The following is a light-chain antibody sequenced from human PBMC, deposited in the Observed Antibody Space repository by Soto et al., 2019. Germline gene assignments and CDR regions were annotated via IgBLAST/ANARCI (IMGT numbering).Light chain of an antibody. Sequence: EIVLTQSPATLSLSPGKRATLSCRASQSVNTYLAWYQQNPGQAPRLLIYGASSRATGIPDRFSGSGSGTDFTLTISRLEPEDFALYYCQQFSSYPLTFGGGTKVDIK. J-gene: IGKJ4*01. CDR1: QSVNTY. CDR2: GAS. CDR3: QQFSSYPLT. V-gene: IGKV3-11*01.